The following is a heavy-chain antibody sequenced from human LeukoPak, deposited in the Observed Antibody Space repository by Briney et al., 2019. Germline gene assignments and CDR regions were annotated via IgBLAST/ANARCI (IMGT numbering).Heavy chain of an antibody. V-gene: IGHV3-30*04. CDR3: ARSYDSTSSYSYYYMDV. D-gene: IGHD3-22*01. J-gene: IGHJ6*03. CDR1: GLIFMSFA. Sequence: GRSLSLSCEASGLIFMSFAMHWVRQAPGKGLEGGAVIAHDARREYDADSVKGRFTISRDNSQNTLYLQMNSLRAEDAAMYYCARSYDSTSSYSYYYMDVWGKGTTVTVSS. CDR2: IAHDARRE.